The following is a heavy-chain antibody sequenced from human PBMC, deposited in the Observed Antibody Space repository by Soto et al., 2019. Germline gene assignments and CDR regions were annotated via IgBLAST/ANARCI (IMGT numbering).Heavy chain of an antibody. Sequence: QVQLVQSGAEVKKPGSSVKVSCEAPGGTFDHAAITWVRQAPGQGLEWVGGITPMFNSTHYAQKFQGRVTITADAVTSTAFMELRGLTSDDTAVYYCARQIFAADYWGQGTLLVVSS. J-gene: IGHJ4*02. V-gene: IGHV1-69*01. CDR3: ARQIFAADY. D-gene: IGHD3-9*01. CDR2: ITPMFNST. CDR1: GGTFDHAA.